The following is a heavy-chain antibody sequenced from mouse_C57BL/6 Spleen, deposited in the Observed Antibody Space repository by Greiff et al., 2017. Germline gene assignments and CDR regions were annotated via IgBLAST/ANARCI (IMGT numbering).Heavy chain of an antibody. D-gene: IGHD1-1*01. CDR2: ISSGSSTI. J-gene: IGHJ3*01. Sequence: EVQRVESGGGLVKPGGSLKLSCAASGFTFSDYGMHWVRQAPEKGLEWVAYISSGSSTIYYADTVKGRFTISRDNAKNTLFLQMTSLRSEDTAMYYCARPGNYYGSPWFAYWGQGTLVTVSA. V-gene: IGHV5-17*01. CDR3: ARPGNYYGSPWFAY. CDR1: GFTFSDYG.